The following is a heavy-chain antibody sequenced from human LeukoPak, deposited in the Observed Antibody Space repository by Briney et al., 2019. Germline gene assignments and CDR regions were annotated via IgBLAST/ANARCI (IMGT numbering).Heavy chain of an antibody. CDR1: GFTFSSYA. Sequence: PGGSLRLSCAASGFTFSSYAMSWVRQAPGKGLEWVSGISWNSGSIGYADSVKGRFTISRDNAKNSLYLQMNSLRAEDTALYYCAKVSAASDAFDIWGQGTMVTVSS. J-gene: IGHJ3*02. D-gene: IGHD2-2*01. CDR2: ISWNSGSI. CDR3: AKVSAASDAFDI. V-gene: IGHV3-9*01.